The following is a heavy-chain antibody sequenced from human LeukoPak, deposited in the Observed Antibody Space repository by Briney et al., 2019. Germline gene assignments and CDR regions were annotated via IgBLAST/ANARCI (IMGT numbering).Heavy chain of an antibody. CDR2: ISAYNGNT. Sequence: GSSVKVSCKASGGTFSSYAISWVRQAPGQGLEWMGWISAYNGNTNYAQKLQGRVTMTTDTSTSTAYMELSRLRSDDTAVYYCARADKTYYYDSSGSPGGDYWGQGTLVTVSS. CDR1: GGTFSSYA. V-gene: IGHV1-18*01. J-gene: IGHJ4*02. D-gene: IGHD3-22*01. CDR3: ARADKTYYYDSSGSPGGDY.